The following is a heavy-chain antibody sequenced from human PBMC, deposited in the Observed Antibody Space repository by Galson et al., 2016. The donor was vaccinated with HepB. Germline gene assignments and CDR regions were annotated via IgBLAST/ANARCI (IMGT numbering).Heavy chain of an antibody. Sequence: SLRLSCAASGFTFGSYAMSWVRQAPGKGLQWVSSISGSGVTTSYADSVKGRFTISRENSRDTLYLEMNSLRAEDTAIYYCAKDYGRHRGSYYWYFELWGRGTQVTVSS. V-gene: IGHV3-23*01. J-gene: IGHJ2*01. CDR2: ISGSGVTT. D-gene: IGHD1-26*01. CDR1: GFTFGSYA. CDR3: AKDYGRHRGSYYWYFEL.